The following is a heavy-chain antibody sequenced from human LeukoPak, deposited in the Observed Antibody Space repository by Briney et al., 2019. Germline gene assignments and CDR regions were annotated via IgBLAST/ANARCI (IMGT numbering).Heavy chain of an antibody. V-gene: IGHV1-18*01. D-gene: IGHD3-10*01. Sequence: ASVKVSCKASGYTFTSYGISWVRQAPGQGLEWMGWISAYNGNTNYAQKLQGRVTMTTDTSTSTAYMELSSLRSEDTAVYYCATGQAGERATPYWGQGTLVTVSS. CDR1: GYTFTSYG. CDR3: ATGQAGERATPY. J-gene: IGHJ4*02. CDR2: ISAYNGNT.